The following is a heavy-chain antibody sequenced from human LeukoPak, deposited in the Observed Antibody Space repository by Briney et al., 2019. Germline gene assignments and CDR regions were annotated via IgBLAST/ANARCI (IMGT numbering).Heavy chain of an antibody. CDR3: ATSAAGGTN. CDR1: GGSINSGSYY. J-gene: IGHJ4*02. Sequence: SETLSLTCTVSGGSINSGSYYWSWIRQPAGKGLEWIGRIYSSGSTNYNPSLKSRVAISQDTSKNQVSLRVSSVTAADTAVYYCATSAAGGTNWGQGTLVTVSS. CDR2: IYSSGST. V-gene: IGHV4-61*02. D-gene: IGHD6-13*01.